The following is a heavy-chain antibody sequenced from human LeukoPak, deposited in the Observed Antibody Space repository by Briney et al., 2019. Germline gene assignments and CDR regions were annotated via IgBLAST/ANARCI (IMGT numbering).Heavy chain of an antibody. J-gene: IGHJ4*02. CDR1: GGSFSGYY. D-gene: IGHD6-25*01. CDR2: INHSGST. V-gene: IGHV4-34*01. CDR3: ARRGGQRLAHFDY. Sequence: SETLSLTCAVYGGSFSGYYWSWIRQPPGKGLEWIGEINHSGSTNYNPSLKSRVTISVDTSKNQFSLKLSSVTAADTAVYYCARRGGQRLAHFDYWGLGTLVTVSS.